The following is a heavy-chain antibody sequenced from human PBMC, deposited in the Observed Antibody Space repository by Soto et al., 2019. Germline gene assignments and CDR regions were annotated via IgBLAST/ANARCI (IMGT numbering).Heavy chain of an antibody. Sequence: ASVKVSCKASGYTFTGYYMHWVRQAPGQGLEWMGWINPNSGGTNYAQKFQGWVTMTRDTSISTAYMELSRLRSDDTAVYYCVRVGAAAGTRAAFELWGQGTMVRVSS. CDR2: INPNSGGT. J-gene: IGHJ3*01. D-gene: IGHD6-13*01. CDR1: GYTFTGYY. CDR3: VRVGAAAGTRAAFEL. V-gene: IGHV1-2*04.